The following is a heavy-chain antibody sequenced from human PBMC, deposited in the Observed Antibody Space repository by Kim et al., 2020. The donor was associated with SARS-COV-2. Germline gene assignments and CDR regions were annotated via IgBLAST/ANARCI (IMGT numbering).Heavy chain of an antibody. CDR3: ARAQWELPYYYYGMDV. J-gene: IGHJ6*02. CDR2: IIPILGIA. V-gene: IGHV1-69*04. Sequence: SVKVSCKASGGTFSSYAISWVRQAPGQGLEWMGRIIPILGIANYAQKFQGRVTITADKSTSTAYMELSSLRSEDTAVYYCARAQWELPYYYYGMDVWGQGTTVTVSS. CDR1: GGTFSSYA. D-gene: IGHD1-26*01.